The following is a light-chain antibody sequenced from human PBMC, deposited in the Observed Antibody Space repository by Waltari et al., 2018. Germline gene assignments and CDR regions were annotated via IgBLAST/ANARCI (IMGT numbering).Light chain of an antibody. CDR2: AAS. Sequence: DIQMTQSPSALSASVGDRVTITCRASQSISIYLNWYQQKPGKAPKFLIYAASSLQSGVPSRFSDSGSGTDFTLTINSLQPEDFATYYCQQSYSLPVTFGQGTKLEI. CDR1: QSISIY. CDR3: QQSYSLPVT. J-gene: IGKJ2*01. V-gene: IGKV1-39*01.